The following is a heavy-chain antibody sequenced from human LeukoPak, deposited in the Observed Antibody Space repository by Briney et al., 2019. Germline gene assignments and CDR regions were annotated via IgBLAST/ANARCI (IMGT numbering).Heavy chain of an antibody. CDR3: ARTPLGYYYGSGTYSYGMDV. CDR2: ISYSGST. D-gene: IGHD3-10*01. V-gene: IGHV4-59*08. Sequence: SETLSLTCAVSGGSIRNHYWSWIRQPPGKGLEWIGHISYSGSTNYNPSLKCRVTISVDTSKNQFSLKLTSVTAADTAVYYCARTPLGYYYGSGTYSYGMDVWGQGTTVTVSS. J-gene: IGHJ6*02. CDR1: GGSIRNHY.